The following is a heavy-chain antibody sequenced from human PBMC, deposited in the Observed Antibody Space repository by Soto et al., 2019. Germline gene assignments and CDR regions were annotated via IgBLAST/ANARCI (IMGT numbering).Heavy chain of an antibody. CDR3: ARDTGITMIVVVTHFDY. J-gene: IGHJ4*02. Sequence: PGGSLRLSCAASGFTFSSYAMHRVRQAPGKGLEWVAVISYDGSNKYYADSVKGRFTISRDNSKNTLYLQMNSLRAEDTAVYYCARDTGITMIVVVTHFDYWGQGTLVTVSS. D-gene: IGHD3-22*01. CDR2: ISYDGSNK. V-gene: IGHV3-30-3*01. CDR1: GFTFSSYA.